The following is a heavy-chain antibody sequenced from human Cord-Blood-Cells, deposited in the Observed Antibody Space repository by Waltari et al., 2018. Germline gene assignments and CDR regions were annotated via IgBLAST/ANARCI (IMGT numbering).Heavy chain of an antibody. CDR3: ARVGIAAAGTIDY. CDR1: GGPISSGDYY. D-gene: IGHD6-13*01. V-gene: IGHV4-30-4*08. CDR2: IYYSGST. J-gene: IGHJ4*02. Sequence: QVQLQESGPGLVKPSQTLSLTCTVPGGPISSGDYYWSWIRQPPGKGLEWIGYIYYSGSTYYNPSLKSRVTISVDTSKNQFSLKLSSVTAADTAVYYCARVGIAAAGTIDYWGQGTLVTVSS.